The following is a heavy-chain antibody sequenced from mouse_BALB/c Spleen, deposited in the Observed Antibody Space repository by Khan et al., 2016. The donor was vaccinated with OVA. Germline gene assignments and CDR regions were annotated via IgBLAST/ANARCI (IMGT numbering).Heavy chain of an antibody. CDR3: TRLVDY. V-gene: IGHV5-6-5*01. CDR2: IRSCCSP. CDR1: GFTFRSSA. J-gene: IGHJ4*01. Sequence: EVELVESGGRLVQPGGSLTLSCASSGFTFRSSAVSLVRQTPATRLPWVASIRSCCSPSYPASVHGRFTLSRDYPRNILYLQMSSLRYEDTAMYYCTRLVDYWGQGTSVTVSS.